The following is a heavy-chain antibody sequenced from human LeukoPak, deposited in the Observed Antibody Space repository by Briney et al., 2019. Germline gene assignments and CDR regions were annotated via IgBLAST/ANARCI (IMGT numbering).Heavy chain of an antibody. CDR3: ARQPGGTAAFDI. V-gene: IGHV4-59*08. D-gene: IGHD1-14*01. Sequence: SETLSLTCTVAGGSINSYYWSWIRQPPGKGLEWIGYIYYTGGETNYNPSLKSRLTISVDTSKNQFSLMLTSVTAADTAVYYCARQPGGTAAFDIWAQGTMVTVSS. CDR1: GGSINSYY. J-gene: IGHJ3*02. CDR2: IYYTGGET.